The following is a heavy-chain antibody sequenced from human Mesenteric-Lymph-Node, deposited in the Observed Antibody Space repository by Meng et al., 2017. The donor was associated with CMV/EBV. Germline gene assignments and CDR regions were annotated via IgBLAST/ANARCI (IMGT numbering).Heavy chain of an antibody. CDR1: GGSISSSRSY. CDR2: IYYSGST. D-gene: IGHD3-22*01. J-gene: IGHJ4*02. CDR3: ARRDNYYDSSGYYDY. Sequence: SGGSISSSRSYGGSLRQPPGKGLEWIGSIYYSGSTYYNPSLKSRVTISVDTSKNQFYLKLSSVTAADTAVYYCARRDNYYDSSGYYDYWGQGTLVTVSS. V-gene: IGHV4-39*01.